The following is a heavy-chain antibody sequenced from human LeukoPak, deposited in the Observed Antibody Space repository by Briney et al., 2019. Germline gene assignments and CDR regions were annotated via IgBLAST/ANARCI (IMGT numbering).Heavy chain of an antibody. Sequence: GGSLRLSCAASGFTFDDYGMSWVRQAPGKGLEWVSGINWNGGSTGYADSVKGRFTISRDNAKNSLSLQMNSLRAEDTAFYYCARAVAYYYDSSGYLNVFDIWGQGTMVTVSS. CDR2: INWNGGST. D-gene: IGHD3-22*01. V-gene: IGHV3-20*04. J-gene: IGHJ3*02. CDR3: ARAVAYYYDSSGYLNVFDI. CDR1: GFTFDDYG.